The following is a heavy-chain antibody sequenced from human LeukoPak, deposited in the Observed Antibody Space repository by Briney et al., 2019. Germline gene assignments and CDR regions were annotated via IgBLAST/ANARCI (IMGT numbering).Heavy chain of an antibody. J-gene: IGHJ4*02. CDR2: IKQDGSEI. D-gene: IGHD1-26*01. Sequence: HPGGSLRLSCAASGFTFSSFWMSWLRQAPGKGLEWVANIKQDGSEIYYVDSVKGRFTISRDNGNNLVYLQMHSLRAEDTAVYYCAGRRGRGYYFDYWGQGTLVTVSS. CDR1: GFTFSSFW. V-gene: IGHV3-7*01. CDR3: AGRRGRGYYFDY.